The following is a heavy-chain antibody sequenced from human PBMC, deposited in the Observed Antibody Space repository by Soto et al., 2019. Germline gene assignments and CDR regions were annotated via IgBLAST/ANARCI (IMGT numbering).Heavy chain of an antibody. Sequence: SETLSLTCTVSGGSISSYYWSWIRQPPGKGLEWIGYIYYSGSTNYNPSLKSRVTISVDTSKNHFSLKLSSVTAADTAVYYCARWTTYYYDSSGYPISYYYYGMDVWGQGTTVTVSS. CDR3: ARWTTYYYDSSGYPISYYYYGMDV. D-gene: IGHD3-22*01. J-gene: IGHJ6*02. CDR1: GGSISSYY. CDR2: IYYSGST. V-gene: IGHV4-59*01.